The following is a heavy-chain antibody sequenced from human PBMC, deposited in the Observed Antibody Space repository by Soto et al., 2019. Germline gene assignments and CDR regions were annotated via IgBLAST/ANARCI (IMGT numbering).Heavy chain of an antibody. Sequence: GGSLRLSCAASGFTFSSYAMSWVRQAPGKGLEWVSAISGSGGSTYYADSVKGRFTISRDNSKNTLYLQMNSLRAEDTAVYYCARNLDSSRWYFVAWGQGTLVTVSS. J-gene: IGHJ4*02. V-gene: IGHV3-23*01. CDR1: GFTFSSYA. CDR3: ARNLDSSRWYFVA. D-gene: IGHD6-13*01. CDR2: ISGSGGST.